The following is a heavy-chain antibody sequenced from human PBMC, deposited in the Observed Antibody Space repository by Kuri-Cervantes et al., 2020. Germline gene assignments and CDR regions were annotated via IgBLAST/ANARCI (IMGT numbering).Heavy chain of an antibody. J-gene: IGHJ4*02. V-gene: IGHV1-18*01. CDR3: ARDLYPSIAVAGL. Sequence: ASVKVSCKASGYIFSDYGINWVRQAPGQGPEWMGWISAYNGNTDFVQKFRGRITMTTDTSTSTAYMELRNLRSDDTAVYFCARDLYPSIAVAGLWGQGTLVTVSS. CDR1: GYIFSDYG. CDR2: ISAYNGNT. D-gene: IGHD6-19*01.